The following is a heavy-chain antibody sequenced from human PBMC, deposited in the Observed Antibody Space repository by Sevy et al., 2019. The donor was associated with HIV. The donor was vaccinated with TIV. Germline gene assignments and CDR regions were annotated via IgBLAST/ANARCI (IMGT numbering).Heavy chain of an antibody. D-gene: IGHD6-19*01. J-gene: IGHJ6*02. Sequence: SETLSLTCTVSGGSISSSYWSWIRQPAGKGLEWVGRLYTSGTTTYNPSLKSRVTMSLDTSKNQFSLKLTSVTAADTAVYYCAREGIPVPTSSRTRYYYYTMDVWGQGTTVTVSS. V-gene: IGHV4-4*07. CDR3: AREGIPVPTSSRTRYYYYTMDV. CDR1: GGSISSSY. CDR2: LYTSGTT.